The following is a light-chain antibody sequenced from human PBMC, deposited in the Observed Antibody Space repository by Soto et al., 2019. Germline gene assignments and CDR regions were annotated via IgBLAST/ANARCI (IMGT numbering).Light chain of an antibody. J-gene: IGKJ4*01. V-gene: IGKV3D-15*01. Sequence: EIVMTQSPATLSVSLGERATISCRASQSVSINLDWYQQTPGQATRLLIYGASTRATGIPARFSGSGSGTDFTLTISSLQSEDFAIYYCQQYSNWPLTFGGGAKVELK. CDR3: QQYSNWPLT. CDR2: GAS. CDR1: QSVSIN.